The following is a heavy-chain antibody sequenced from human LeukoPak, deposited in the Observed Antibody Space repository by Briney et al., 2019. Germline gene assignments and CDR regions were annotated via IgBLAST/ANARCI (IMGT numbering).Heavy chain of an antibody. Sequence: ASVKVSCKASGSTFSSYAISWVRQAPGQGLEWMGGIIPIFGTANYAQKFQGRVTITADESTSTAYMELSSLRSEDTAVYYCARGTGTRFGYYFDYWGQGTLVTVSS. D-gene: IGHD1-1*01. V-gene: IGHV1-69*01. J-gene: IGHJ4*02. CDR3: ARGTGTRFGYYFDY. CDR2: IIPIFGTA. CDR1: GSTFSSYA.